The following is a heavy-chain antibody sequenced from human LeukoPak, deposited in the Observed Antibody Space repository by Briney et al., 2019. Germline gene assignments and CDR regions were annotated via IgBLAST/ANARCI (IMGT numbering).Heavy chain of an antibody. CDR2: ISSCGSHM. Sequence: PGGSLRLSCAASGFTFSSYSMNWVRQAPGKGVESFSSISSCGSHMYYADSVKGRFTISRDNAKNSLYLQMNSLRAEDTAVYYCARLTFGGVIGFDYWGQGALVTVSS. CDR1: GFTFSSYS. D-gene: IGHD3-16*02. J-gene: IGHJ4*02. V-gene: IGHV3-21*01. CDR3: ARLTFGGVIGFDY.